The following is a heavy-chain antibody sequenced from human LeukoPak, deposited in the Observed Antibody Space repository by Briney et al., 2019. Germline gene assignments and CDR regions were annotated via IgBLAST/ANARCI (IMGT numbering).Heavy chain of an antibody. CDR1: GFIFSNFG. Sequence: PGGSLRLSCATSGFIFSNFGMNWVRHAPGKGPEWVSGIIPSGVTTYYADSVKGRFAISGDNSKNTVYLQMNSLRAEDTAVYYCARDDSLLQFGCWGQGTLVTVSS. J-gene: IGHJ4*02. CDR2: IIPSGVTT. D-gene: IGHD5-24*01. CDR3: ARDDSLLQFGC. V-gene: IGHV3-23*01.